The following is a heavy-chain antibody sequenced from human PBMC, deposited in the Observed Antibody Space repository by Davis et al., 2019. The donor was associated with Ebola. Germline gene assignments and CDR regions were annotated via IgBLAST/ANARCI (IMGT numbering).Heavy chain of an antibody. CDR2: IKQDGSEK. V-gene: IGHV3-7*03. D-gene: IGHD4-11*01. J-gene: IGHJ6*02. Sequence: GESLKISCAASGFTFSRYWMSWVRQAPGKGLEWVANIKQDGSEKYYVDSVKGRFTISRDNAKNSLYLQMNSLRAEDTAVYYCARATVTPYYYYYGMDVWGQGTTVTVSS. CDR1: GFTFSRYW. CDR3: ARATVTPYYYYYGMDV.